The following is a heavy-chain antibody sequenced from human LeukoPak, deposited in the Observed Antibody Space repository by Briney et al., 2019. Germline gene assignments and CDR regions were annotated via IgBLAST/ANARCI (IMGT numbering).Heavy chain of an antibody. V-gene: IGHV3-66*01. CDR2: IYSGGST. D-gene: IGHD6-19*01. CDR1: GFTFSSYA. Sequence: PGGSLRLSCAASGFTFSSYAMSWVRQAPGKGLEWVSVIYSGGSTYYADSVKGRFTISRDNSKNTLYLQMNSLRAEDTAVYYCARDSSSGWSNWFDPWGQGTLVTVSS. CDR3: ARDSSSGWSNWFDP. J-gene: IGHJ5*02.